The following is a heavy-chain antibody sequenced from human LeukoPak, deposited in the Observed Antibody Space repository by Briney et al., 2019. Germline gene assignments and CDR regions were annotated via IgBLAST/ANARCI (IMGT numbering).Heavy chain of an antibody. CDR1: GDSISSGGYY. CDR2: IYYSGST. CDR3: ARTDKEGMDV. V-gene: IGHV4-31*03. Sequence: PSETLSLTCTVSGDSISSGGYYWRWVRQHPGKGLEWIGYIYYSGSTYYHPSLKSRVTISVDTSKNQFSLKLSSVTAADTAVYYCARTDKEGMDVWGQGTTVTVSS. J-gene: IGHJ6*02. D-gene: IGHD2-15*01.